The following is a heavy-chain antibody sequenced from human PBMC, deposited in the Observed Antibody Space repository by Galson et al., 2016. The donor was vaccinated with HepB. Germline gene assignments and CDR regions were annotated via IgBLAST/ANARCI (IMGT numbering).Heavy chain of an antibody. CDR2: IYYSGRT. CDR3: AGEDSGGWYGFHYGLDV. CDR1: GASISGYY. J-gene: IGHJ6*02. D-gene: IGHD6-19*01. Sequence: SETLSLTCTVSGASISGYYLSWIRQHPGKGLAWIGYIYYSGRTNYNPSLKSRVPISVDTPKNQFSLKLSSVTAADPAGYYCAGEDSGGWYGFHYGLDVWGQGTTVTVSS. V-gene: IGHV4-59*01.